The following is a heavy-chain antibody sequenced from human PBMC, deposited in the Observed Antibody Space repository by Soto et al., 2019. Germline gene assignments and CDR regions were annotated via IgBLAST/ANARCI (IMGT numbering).Heavy chain of an antibody. Sequence: VQLQESGPGRVKPSETLSLTCTVSGDSVGSGAVYWTWIRQPPGKGLEWIGYMYYTGRTTYNPSNKSRVTISMDASKNQFALNLTSVTAADTAMYYCARDTMAFGFDYWGQGALVTVAS. J-gene: IGHJ4*02. D-gene: IGHD3-10*01. CDR3: ARDTMAFGFDY. CDR1: GDSVGSGAVY. V-gene: IGHV4-61*08. CDR2: MYYTGRT.